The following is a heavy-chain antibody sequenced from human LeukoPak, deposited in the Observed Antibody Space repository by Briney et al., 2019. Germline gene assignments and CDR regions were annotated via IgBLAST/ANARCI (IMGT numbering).Heavy chain of an antibody. V-gene: IGHV3-23*01. D-gene: IGHD3-10*01. CDR2: ISGSGGST. Sequence: QSGGSLRLSCAASGLTFSSYALSWVRQAPGKGLDWVSAISGSGGSTYCADSVKGRFTISRDNSKNTLYLQMNSLRAEDTAVYYCANGVRGVINWFDPWGQGTLVTVSS. CDR1: GLTFSSYA. J-gene: IGHJ5*02. CDR3: ANGVRGVINWFDP.